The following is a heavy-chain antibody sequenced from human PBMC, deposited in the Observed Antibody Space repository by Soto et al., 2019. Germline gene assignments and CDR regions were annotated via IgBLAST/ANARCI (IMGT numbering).Heavy chain of an antibody. CDR2: ISHDGRSK. Sequence: QVQLVESGGGVVQPGRSLRLSCAASGFTFSTFGIHWVRQAPGKGLEWVAVISHDGRSKFYGDSVKGRFTISRDNSKNTLSLEMNSLRAEDTAVYYCAKDRGYSDSSSCYLGHAFDIWGQGTMVSVSS. CDR1: GFTFSTFG. CDR3: AKDRGYSDSSSCYLGHAFDI. J-gene: IGHJ3*02. D-gene: IGHD2-2*01. V-gene: IGHV3-30*18.